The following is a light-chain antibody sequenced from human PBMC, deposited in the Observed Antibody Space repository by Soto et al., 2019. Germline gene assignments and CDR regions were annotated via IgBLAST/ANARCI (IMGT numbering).Light chain of an antibody. CDR2: GAS. V-gene: IGKV1-39*01. CDR3: QQSHSTPWT. Sequence: DIQMTQSPSSLSASVGDRVTITCRASQTITTYLNWYQQKPGKAPKLLIYGASSLQSGVPSRFTGSGSGTDFILTISSLRPEDSATYHCQQSHSTPWTFGKGTKVEIK. CDR1: QTITTY. J-gene: IGKJ1*01.